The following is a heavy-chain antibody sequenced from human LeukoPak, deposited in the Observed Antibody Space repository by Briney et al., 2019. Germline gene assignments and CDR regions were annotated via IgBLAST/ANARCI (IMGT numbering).Heavy chain of an antibody. CDR1: GFTFSSYS. D-gene: IGHD3-22*01. CDR3: ARDPYYYDSSGYPEPYGMDV. Sequence: GGSLRLSCAASGFTFSSYSMNWVRQAPGKGLEWVSSIRNSSSYIYYADSVKGRFTISRDNAKNSLYLQMNSLRAEDTAVYYCARDPYYYDSSGYPEPYGMDVWGQGTTVTVSS. J-gene: IGHJ6*02. V-gene: IGHV3-21*01. CDR2: IRNSSSYI.